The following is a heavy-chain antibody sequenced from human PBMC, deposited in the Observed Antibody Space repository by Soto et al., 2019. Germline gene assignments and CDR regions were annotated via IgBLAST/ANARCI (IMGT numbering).Heavy chain of an antibody. CDR1: GGSISSSHW. Sequence: SETLSLTCAVSGGSISSSHWWSWVRQPPGKGLECIGEIYRSGSTNYNPSLKSRVTISVDKSKNQFSLKLSSVTAADTAVYYCARDKRAAAGILDNWGQGTLVTVSS. D-gene: IGHD6-13*01. J-gene: IGHJ4*02. CDR3: ARDKRAAAGILDN. CDR2: IYRSGST. V-gene: IGHV4-4*02.